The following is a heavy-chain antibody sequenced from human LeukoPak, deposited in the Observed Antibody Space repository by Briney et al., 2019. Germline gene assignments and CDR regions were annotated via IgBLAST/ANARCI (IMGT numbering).Heavy chain of an antibody. V-gene: IGHV3-66*01. CDR2: LYRAGDT. CDR1: GFTVSSNY. Sequence: PGGSLTLSCAAFGFTVSSNYMSWVRQPPRKGLEWVAVLYRAGDTYYADSVKGRFTISRDDSKNTLYLQMNTVRVEDTAVYYCARDAYDNTESVRWFDPWGQGTLVTVSS. CDR3: ARDAYDNTESVRWFDP. J-gene: IGHJ5*02. D-gene: IGHD3-9*01.